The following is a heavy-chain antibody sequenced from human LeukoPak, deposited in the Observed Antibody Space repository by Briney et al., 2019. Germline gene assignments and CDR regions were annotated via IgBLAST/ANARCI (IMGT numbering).Heavy chain of an antibody. J-gene: IGHJ3*02. Sequence: PSETLSLTCTVSGGSISSYYWSWIRQPPGKGLEWIGYIYYSGSTNYNPSLKSRVTISVDTSKNQFSLKLSSVTAADTAVYYCARDQSNDAFDIWGQGTMVTVSS. CDR2: IYYSGST. CDR3: ARDQSNDAFDI. V-gene: IGHV4-59*01. CDR1: GGSISSYY.